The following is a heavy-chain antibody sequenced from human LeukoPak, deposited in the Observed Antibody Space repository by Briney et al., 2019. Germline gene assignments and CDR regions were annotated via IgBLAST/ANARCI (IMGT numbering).Heavy chain of an antibody. CDR2: IYYSGNT. D-gene: IGHD3-16*02. J-gene: IGHJ6*03. CDR3: ARAFYPGYYSYMAV. V-gene: IGHV4-59*01. Sequence: SETLSLTCTVSGGSISPYYWSWIRQPPGKGLEWIGYIYYSGNTNYNPSLKSRVTISVDTSKNQFSLKLSSVTAADTAVYYCARAFYPGYYSYMAVWGKGTTVTVSS. CDR1: GGSISPYY.